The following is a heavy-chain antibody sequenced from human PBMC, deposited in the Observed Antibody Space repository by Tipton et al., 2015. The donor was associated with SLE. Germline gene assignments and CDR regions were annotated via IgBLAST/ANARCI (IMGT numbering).Heavy chain of an antibody. CDR1: GGSISSGGYY. Sequence: TLSLTCTISGGSISSGGYYWSWIRQPPGKGLEWIGYIYYSGKTDYNPSLKSRVTISVDTSKNQFSLKLSSVTAADTAVYYCARQSDTTMVAYFDSWGQGTVITVSS. J-gene: IGHJ4*02. CDR3: ARQSDTTMVAYFDS. V-gene: IGHV4-61*08. CDR2: IYYSGKT. D-gene: IGHD5-18*01.